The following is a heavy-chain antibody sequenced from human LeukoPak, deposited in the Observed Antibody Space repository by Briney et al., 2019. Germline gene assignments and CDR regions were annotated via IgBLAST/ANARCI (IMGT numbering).Heavy chain of an antibody. Sequence: GGSLRLSCAASGFTFSSYAMNWVRQAPGKGLEWVSTISSGGDNTYYADSVKGRFTISRDNSKNTLSLQMNRLRVEDTAVYYCANGGYYSGSGSTFDYWGQGTLVTVSS. CDR3: ANGGYYSGSGSTFDY. CDR1: GFTFSSYA. J-gene: IGHJ4*02. CDR2: ISSGGDNT. V-gene: IGHV3-23*01. D-gene: IGHD3-10*01.